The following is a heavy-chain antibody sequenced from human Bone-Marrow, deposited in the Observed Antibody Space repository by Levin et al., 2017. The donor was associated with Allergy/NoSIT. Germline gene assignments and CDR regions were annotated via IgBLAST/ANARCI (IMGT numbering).Heavy chain of an antibody. D-gene: IGHD2-15*01. CDR1: GGTFSSYA. J-gene: IGHJ2*01. V-gene: IGHV1-69*13. Sequence: SVKVSCKASGGTFSSYAISWVRQAPGQGLEWMGGIIPIFGTANYAQKFQGRVTITADESTSTAYMELSSLRSEDTAVYYCARVVVAATPYWYFDLWGRGTLVTVSS. CDR2: IIPIFGTA. CDR3: ARVVVAATPYWYFDL.